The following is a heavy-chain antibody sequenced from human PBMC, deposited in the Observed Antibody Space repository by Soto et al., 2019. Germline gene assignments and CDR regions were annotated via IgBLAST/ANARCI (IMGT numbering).Heavy chain of an antibody. CDR1: GGTFSSYT. Sequence: QVQLVQSGAEVKKPGSSVKVSCKASGGTFSSYTISWVRQAPGQGLEWMGRIIPILGIANYAQKFQGRVTITADKSTSKGYMGVSRLGSEDTAVDYCAGVVGRRGSTNYFYYGMDVWGQGTTVTVSS. D-gene: IGHD3-10*01. V-gene: IGHV1-69*02. J-gene: IGHJ6*02. CDR3: AGVVGRRGSTNYFYYGMDV. CDR2: IIPILGIA.